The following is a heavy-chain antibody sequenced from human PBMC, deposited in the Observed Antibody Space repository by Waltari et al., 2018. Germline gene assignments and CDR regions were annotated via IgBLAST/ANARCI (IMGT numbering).Heavy chain of an antibody. CDR2: VYYSGST. J-gene: IGHJ3*02. CDR1: GDSFSSDNYS. V-gene: IGHV4-39*01. Sequence: QLQLQESGPGLVKPSETLSLTCTVSGDSFSSDNYSWGWLRQPPGKWPEWIGSVYYSGSTYDNPSLKSRVTISIDTSKNQFSLMLSSVTAADTAVYYCARHYRADGGSFDIWGQGTMVTVSS. CDR3: ARHYRADGGSFDI. D-gene: IGHD1-26*01.